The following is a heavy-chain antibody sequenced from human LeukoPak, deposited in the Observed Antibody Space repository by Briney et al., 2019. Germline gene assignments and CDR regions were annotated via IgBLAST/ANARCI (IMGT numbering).Heavy chain of an antibody. V-gene: IGHV4-34*01. CDR3: ARVPIPDVGAFDI. CDR1: GGSFSAYY. Sequence: SETLSLTCAVYGGSFSAYYWSWIRQPPRKGLEWIGEIYHSGNTNYNPCLKSRVTISVDTSNNHFSLKLSSVTAADTAVYYCARVPIPDVGAFDIWGQGTMVTVSS. CDR2: IYHSGNT. D-gene: IGHD1-14*01. J-gene: IGHJ3*02.